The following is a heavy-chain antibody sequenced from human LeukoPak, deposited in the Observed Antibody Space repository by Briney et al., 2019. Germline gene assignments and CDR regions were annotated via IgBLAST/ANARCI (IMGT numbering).Heavy chain of an antibody. Sequence: GGSLRLSCAASGFTFSSSAMGWVRQAPGKGLEWVSTIDDSGGRTFYADSAKGRFTISRDNSKNTLYLQMSSLRAEDTAVYYCAKGGAAARLTDYWGQGTLVTVSS. D-gene: IGHD6-25*01. V-gene: IGHV3-23*01. CDR1: GFTFSSSA. CDR3: AKGGAAARLTDY. J-gene: IGHJ4*02. CDR2: IDDSGGRT.